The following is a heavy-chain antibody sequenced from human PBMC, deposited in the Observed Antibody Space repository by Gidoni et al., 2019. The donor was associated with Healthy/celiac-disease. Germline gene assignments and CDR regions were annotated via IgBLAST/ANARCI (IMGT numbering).Heavy chain of an antibody. CDR2: ISYDGSNK. V-gene: IGHV3-30-3*01. Sequence: QVQLVESGGGVVQPGRSLRLSCAASGFTCSSYAMHWVRQAPGKGLEWVAVISYDGSNKYYADSVKGRFTISRDNSKNTLYLQMNSLRAEDTAVYYCARGFTYYDILTGHYFDYWGQGTLVTVSS. CDR3: ARGFTYYDILTGHYFDY. CDR1: GFTCSSYA. D-gene: IGHD3-9*01. J-gene: IGHJ4*02.